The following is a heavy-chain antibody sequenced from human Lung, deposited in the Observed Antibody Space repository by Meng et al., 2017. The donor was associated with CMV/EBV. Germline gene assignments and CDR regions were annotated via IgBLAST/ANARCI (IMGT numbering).Heavy chain of an antibody. V-gene: IGHV4-61*01. CDR1: GGSVSSGSYY. Sequence: GSLRLSCTVSGGSVSSGSYYWSWIRQPPGKGLEWIGYIYYSGSTNYNPSLKSRVTISVDTSKNQFSLKLSSVTAADTAVYYCARLGGLRFAFWYGMAVWGQGTTVTVSS. CDR3: ARLGGLRFAFWYGMAV. D-gene: IGHD3-3*01. CDR2: IYYSGST. J-gene: IGHJ6*02.